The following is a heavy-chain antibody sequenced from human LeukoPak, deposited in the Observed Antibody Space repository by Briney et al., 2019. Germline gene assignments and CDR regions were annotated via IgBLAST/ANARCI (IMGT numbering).Heavy chain of an antibody. CDR2: IIPIFTTA. Sequence: GASVKVSCKASGGTFSSYAISWVRQAPGQGLEWMGGIIPIFTTANHAQKFQGRVTITADESTSTAYMELSSLRSEDTAVYYCARVGRSGNYTSHYFDYWGQGTLVTVSS. V-gene: IGHV1-69*13. J-gene: IGHJ4*02. CDR1: GGTFSSYA. D-gene: IGHD5-24*01. CDR3: ARVGRSGNYTSHYFDY.